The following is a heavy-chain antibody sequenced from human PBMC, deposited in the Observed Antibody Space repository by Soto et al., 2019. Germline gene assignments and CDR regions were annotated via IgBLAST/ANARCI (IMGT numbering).Heavy chain of an antibody. CDR1: GFSLSTSGVG. CDR3: ALKGDGYRGFKY. D-gene: IGHD5-12*01. J-gene: IGHJ4*02. Sequence: QITLKESGPTLVKPTQTLTLTCTLSGFSLSTSGVGVGWIRQPPGKALEWLALIYWDDDKRYSPFLKSRLTITKDTSKNQVVLTLTNMDPFDTATYYCALKGDGYRGFKYWGQGTLVTVSS. V-gene: IGHV2-5*02. CDR2: IYWDDDK.